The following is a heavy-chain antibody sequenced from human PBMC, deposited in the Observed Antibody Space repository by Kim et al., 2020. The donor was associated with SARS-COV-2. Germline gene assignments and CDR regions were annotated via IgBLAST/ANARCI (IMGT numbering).Heavy chain of an antibody. CDR2: ISSSGSTI. J-gene: IGHJ6*02. Sequence: GGSLRLSCAASGFTFSSYEMNWVRQAPGKGLEWVSYISSSGSTIYYADSVKGRFTISRDNAKNSLYLQMNSLRAEDTAVYYCARDPYSSSYNYYGMDVWGPGATVPVSS. CDR1: GFTFSSYE. D-gene: IGHD6-13*01. CDR3: ARDPYSSSYNYYGMDV. V-gene: IGHV3-48*03.